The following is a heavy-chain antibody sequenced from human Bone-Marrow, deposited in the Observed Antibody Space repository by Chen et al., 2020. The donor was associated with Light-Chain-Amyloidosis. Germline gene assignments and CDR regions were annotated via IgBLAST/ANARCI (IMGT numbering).Heavy chain of an antibody. CDR3: ARVGDGSNRSEALEI. V-gene: IGHV3-7*01. D-gene: IGHD3-10*01. CDR2: IKQSGSDK. CDR1: GFTFSGYW. J-gene: IGHJ3*02. Sequence: EGQLVQSGGGLVQPGGDLRLSCEASGFTFSGYWMSWVRQAPGKGLEWVANIKQSGSDKDYLESVKGRFTISRDNGKNSLYLQMNNLRAEDTAVYYCARVGDGSNRSEALEIWGQGTMVTVSS.